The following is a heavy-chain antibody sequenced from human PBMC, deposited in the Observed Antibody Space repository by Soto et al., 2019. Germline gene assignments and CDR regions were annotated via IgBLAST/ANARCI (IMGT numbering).Heavy chain of an antibody. J-gene: IGHJ4*02. CDR2: ISGSGGNST. D-gene: IGHD2-15*01. V-gene: IGHV3-23*01. CDR1: GFTFSTYA. Sequence: GGSLRLSCAASGFTFSTYAMSWVRQAPGKGLEWVSAISGSGGNSTFYGDSVKGRFTISRDNSKNTLYLEMSSLGAEDTAVYYCAKGGGSCCFDCWGQGTLVTV. CDR3: AKGGGSCCFDC.